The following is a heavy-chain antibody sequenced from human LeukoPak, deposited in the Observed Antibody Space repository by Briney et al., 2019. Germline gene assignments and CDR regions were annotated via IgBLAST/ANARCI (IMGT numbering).Heavy chain of an antibody. J-gene: IGHJ3*02. CDR2: IYPGGST. D-gene: IGHD4-17*01. CDR3: ARTTVTTNFKDAFDI. CDR1: GFTVSSNY. Sequence: PGGSLRLSCAASGFTVSSNYMSWVRQAPGKGLEWVSVIYPGGSTYYAGSVQGRLTVSRDNSKNTLYLQMNSLRDEDTAMYYCARTTVTTNFKDAFDIWGQGTVVTVSS. V-gene: IGHV3-53*01.